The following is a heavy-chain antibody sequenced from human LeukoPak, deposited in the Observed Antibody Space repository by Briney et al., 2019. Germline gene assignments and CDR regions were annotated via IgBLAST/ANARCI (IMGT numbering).Heavy chain of an antibody. CDR2: ISSSSSYI. D-gene: IGHD5-12*01. Sequence: GGSLRLSCAASGFTFSSYSMNWVRQAPGKGLEWVSSISSSSSYIYYADSVKGRFTISRDNAKNSLYLQMNSLRAEDTALYYCTKDMGPIVATIFDYWGQGTLVTVSS. CDR3: TKDMGPIVATIFDY. CDR1: GFTFSSYS. V-gene: IGHV3-21*04. J-gene: IGHJ4*02.